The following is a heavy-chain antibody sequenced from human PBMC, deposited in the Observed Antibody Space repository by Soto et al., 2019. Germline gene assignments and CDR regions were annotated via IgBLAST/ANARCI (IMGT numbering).Heavy chain of an antibody. Sequence: VQLLESGGSLVQPGGSLTLSCAASGFPFSSYAMSWVRQTPEKGLEWVAGISGGGNDRYYADFVQGRFTFSRDNSKNMLYLQMNSLRAEDTAVYFCAKKVTIYAVDPADYWGQGTQVAVSS. CDR2: ISGGGNDR. J-gene: IGHJ4*02. D-gene: IGHD3-3*01. CDR1: GFPFSSYA. V-gene: IGHV3-23*01. CDR3: AKKVTIYAVDPADY.